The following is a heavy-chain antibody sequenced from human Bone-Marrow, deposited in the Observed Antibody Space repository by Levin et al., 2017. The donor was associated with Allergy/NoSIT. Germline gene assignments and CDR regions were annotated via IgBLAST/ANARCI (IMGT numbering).Heavy chain of an antibody. D-gene: IGHD6-19*01. CDR3: AKEISPRTAVAGNFDF. J-gene: IGHJ4*02. V-gene: IGHV3-43*01. CDR1: GFTVDDYI. CDR2: ISWDGDKT. Sequence: GGSLRLSCAASGFTVDDYIIHWVRQAPGKGLEWVSLISWDGDKTFYADSVRGRFTISRDNSTNSVYLQMYSLRTEDTAFYYCAKEISPRTAVAGNFDFWGQGTLVTVSS.